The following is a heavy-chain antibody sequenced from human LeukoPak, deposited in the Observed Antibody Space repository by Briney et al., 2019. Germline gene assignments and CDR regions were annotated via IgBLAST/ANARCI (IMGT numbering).Heavy chain of an antibody. CDR3: AKAEYYDILTGYYDFDY. J-gene: IGHJ4*02. CDR1: GFTYSSYA. D-gene: IGHD3-9*01. V-gene: IGHV3-23*01. CDR2: ISGSGGST. Sequence: GGSLRLSCAASGFTYSSYAMSWVRQDPGKGLEWVSAISGSGGSTYYADSVKGRFTISRDNSKNTLYLQMNSLRAEDTAVYYCAKAEYYDILTGYYDFDYWGQGTLVTVSS.